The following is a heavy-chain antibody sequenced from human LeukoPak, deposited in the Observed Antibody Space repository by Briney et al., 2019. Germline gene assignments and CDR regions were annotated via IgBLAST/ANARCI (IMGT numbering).Heavy chain of an antibody. D-gene: IGHD3-22*01. CDR2: IYYSGST. V-gene: IGHV4-30-4*01. CDR1: GGSISSGDYY. J-gene: IGHJ4*02. CDR3: ASNSGYYDFAVY. Sequence: PSQTLSLTCTVSGGSISSGDYYWSWIRQPPGKGLEWIGHIYYSGSTYYNPSLKSRVTISVDTSKNQFSLKLSSVTAADTAVYYCASNSGYYDFAVYWGQGTLVTVSS.